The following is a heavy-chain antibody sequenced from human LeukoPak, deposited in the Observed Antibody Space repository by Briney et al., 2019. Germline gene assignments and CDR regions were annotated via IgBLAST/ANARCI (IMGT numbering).Heavy chain of an antibody. Sequence: ASVKVSCKASGYTFTGYYMHWVRQAPGQGLEWVGRINPNSGGTNYAQKFQGRVTMTRDTSISTAYMELSRLRSDDTAVYYCARAPLAARPGYWGQGTLVTVSS. J-gene: IGHJ4*02. V-gene: IGHV1-2*06. CDR1: GYTFTGYY. CDR2: INPNSGGT. D-gene: IGHD6-6*01. CDR3: ARAPLAARPGY.